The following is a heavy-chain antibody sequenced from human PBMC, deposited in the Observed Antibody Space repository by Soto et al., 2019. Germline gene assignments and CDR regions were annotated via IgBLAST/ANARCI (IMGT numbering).Heavy chain of an antibody. CDR2: IYWADDK. Sequence: QITLNESGPMQMKPRQPLTLTCTFSGFSLTTSGVGVGWIRQSPGKAPEGLALIYWADDKRYSPSPKSRLTITKDPSTSQVVLTMADLDPADTGTYYCAHRVLRTVFGLVTTTAIYFDFWGQGTPVAVSS. J-gene: IGHJ4*02. V-gene: IGHV2-5*02. CDR1: GFSLTTSGVG. CDR3: AHRVLRTVFGLVTTTAIYFDF. D-gene: IGHD3-3*01.